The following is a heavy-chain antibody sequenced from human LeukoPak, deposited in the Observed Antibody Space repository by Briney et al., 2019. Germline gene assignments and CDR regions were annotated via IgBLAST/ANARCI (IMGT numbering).Heavy chain of an antibody. CDR3: AREWTPAWFDP. D-gene: IGHD1-26*01. J-gene: IGHJ5*02. CDR1: GGSISSYY. V-gene: IGHV4-34*01. CDR2: INHSGST. Sequence: SETLSLTCTVSGGSISSYYWSWIRQPPGKGLEWIGEINHSGSTNYNPSLKSRVTISVDTSKNQFSLKLSSVTAADTAVYYCAREWTPAWFDPWGQGTLVTVSS.